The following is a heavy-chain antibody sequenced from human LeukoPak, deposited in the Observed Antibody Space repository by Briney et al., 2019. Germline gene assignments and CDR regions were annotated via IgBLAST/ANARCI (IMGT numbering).Heavy chain of an antibody. J-gene: IGHJ3*02. CDR3: ARLPGTTDAFDI. CDR2: ISYDGSNK. D-gene: IGHD1-7*01. CDR1: GFTFSSYA. Sequence: PGGSLRLSCAASGFTFSSYAMHWVRQAPGKGLEWVAVISYDGSNKYYADSVKGRFTISRDNSKNTLYLQMNSLRAEDTAVYYCARLPGTTDAFDIWGQGTMVTVSS. V-gene: IGHV3-30-3*01.